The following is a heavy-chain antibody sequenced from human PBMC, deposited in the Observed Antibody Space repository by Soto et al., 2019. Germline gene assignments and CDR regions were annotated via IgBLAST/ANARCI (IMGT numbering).Heavy chain of an antibody. CDR1: GYTFTSYA. D-gene: IGHD1-26*01. Sequence: GASVKVSCKASGYTFTSYAMHWVRQAPGQRLEWMGWINAGNGNTNYAQKLQGRVTMTTDTSTSTAYMELRSLRSDDTAVYYCARDLAGFRVGATPFDYWGQGTLVTVSS. J-gene: IGHJ4*02. CDR2: INAGNGNT. V-gene: IGHV1-3*01. CDR3: ARDLAGFRVGATPFDY.